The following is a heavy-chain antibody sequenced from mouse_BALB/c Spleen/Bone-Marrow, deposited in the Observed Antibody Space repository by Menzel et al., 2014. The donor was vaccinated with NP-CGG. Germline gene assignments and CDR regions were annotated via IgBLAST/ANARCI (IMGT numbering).Heavy chain of an antibody. V-gene: IGHV4-1*02. J-gene: IGHJ3*01. CDR3: SRLGYYGGFAH. D-gene: IGHD2-3*01. CDR1: GFDFSRYW. CDR2: INPDSSTI. Sequence: EVHLVESGGGLVQPGGSLKLSCAASGFDFSRYWMSWVRQAPGKGLQWIGEINPDSSTINYTPSLKDKFNISRDNAKNTLYLQMSKVRSEDTGLYYCSRLGYYGGFAHWGQGTLVTVSA.